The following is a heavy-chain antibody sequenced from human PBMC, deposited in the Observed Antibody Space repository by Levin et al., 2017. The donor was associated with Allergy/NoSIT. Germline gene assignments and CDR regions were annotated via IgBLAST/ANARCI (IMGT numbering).Heavy chain of an antibody. J-gene: IGHJ5*02. CDR2: ISGSGGST. V-gene: IGHV3-23*01. D-gene: IGHD6-13*01. CDR3: AKDRGQQQLGFDP. Sequence: GESLKISCAASGFTFSSYAMSWVRQAPGKGLEWVSAISGSGGSTYYADSVKGRFTISRDNSKNTLYLQMNSLRAEDTAVYYCAKDRGQQQLGFDPWGQGTLVTVSS. CDR1: GFTFSSYA.